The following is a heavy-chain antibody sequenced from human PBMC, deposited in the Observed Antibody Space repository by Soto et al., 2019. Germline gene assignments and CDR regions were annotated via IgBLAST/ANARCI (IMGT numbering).Heavy chain of an antibody. D-gene: IGHD2-15*01. CDR2: IYYSGST. Sequence: QLQLQESGPGLVKPSETLSLTCTVSGGSISSSSYYWGWIRQPPGKGLEWIGSIYYSGSTYYNPSPKSRVXXXVXXSKNQFSLKLSSVTAADTAVYYCARAQATIAVVGRWGQGTLVTVSS. CDR1: GGSISSSSYY. J-gene: IGHJ4*02. CDR3: ARAQATIAVVGR. V-gene: IGHV4-39*01.